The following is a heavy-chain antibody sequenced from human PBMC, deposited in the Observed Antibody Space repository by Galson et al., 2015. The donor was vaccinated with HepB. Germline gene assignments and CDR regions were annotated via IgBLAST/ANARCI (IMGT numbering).Heavy chain of an antibody. CDR2: IYTADGT. V-gene: IGHV3-66*01. CDR3: ATERDTIIWYKY. Sequence: SLRLSCAASGFTVSSDTYMSWVRQAPGRGLEWVSSIYTADGTAYADSVKGRFIISRDKSKNTLYLQMNNLRAEDTAVYYCATERDTIIWYKYWGQGTLVTVSS. CDR1: GFTVSSDTY. D-gene: IGHD1-1*01. J-gene: IGHJ4*02.